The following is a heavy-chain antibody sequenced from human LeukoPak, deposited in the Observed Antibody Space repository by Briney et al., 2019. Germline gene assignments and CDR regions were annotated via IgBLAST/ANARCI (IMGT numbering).Heavy chain of an antibody. V-gene: IGHV1-46*01. Sequence: ASVKVSCKASGYTFTSYYMHWVRQAPGQGLEWMGIINPSGGSTSYAQKFQGRVTMTRDTSISTAYMELSRLRSDDTAVYYCARDPPFTMVRGVTPDYWGQGTLVTVSS. CDR1: GYTFTSYY. CDR3: ARDPPFTMVRGVTPDY. CDR2: INPSGGST. D-gene: IGHD3-10*01. J-gene: IGHJ4*02.